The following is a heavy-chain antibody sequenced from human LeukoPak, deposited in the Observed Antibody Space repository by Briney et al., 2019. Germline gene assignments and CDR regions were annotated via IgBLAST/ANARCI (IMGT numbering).Heavy chain of an antibody. CDR3: ARYSGSPSDVFDI. J-gene: IGHJ3*02. D-gene: IGHD1-26*01. CDR1: GGSISSYY. V-gene: IGHV4-59*08. CDR2: IYYSGST. Sequence: SETLSLTCTASGGSISSYYWSWIRQPPGKGLEWIGHIYYSGSTNYNPSLKSRVTITVDTTKNQFSLKLSSVTAGDTAVYYCARYSGSPSDVFDIWGQGTMVTVSS.